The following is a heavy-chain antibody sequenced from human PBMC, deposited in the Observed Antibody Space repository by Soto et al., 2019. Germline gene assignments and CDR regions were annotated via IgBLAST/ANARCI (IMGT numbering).Heavy chain of an antibody. J-gene: IGHJ4*02. CDR3: ARDEKGRRVCDLGY. CDR1: GFTLSYYV. Sequence: QVQLVESGGGVVQPGRSLTLSWVVSGFTLSYYVIHWVRQTPDKGMEWVDFMSRAGNNAYYPDSVKGRFTISRDNSKNTLYLELNRCITEDTAVYYWARDEKGRRVCDLGYWAQGTQV. D-gene: IGHD2-21*01. V-gene: IGHV3-30-3*01. CDR2: MSRAGNNA.